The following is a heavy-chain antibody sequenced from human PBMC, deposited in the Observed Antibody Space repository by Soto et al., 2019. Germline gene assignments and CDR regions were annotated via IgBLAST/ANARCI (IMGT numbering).Heavy chain of an antibody. CDR1: GGSIYRSGYY. CDR2: IDYNGVT. Sequence: KSSETLSLTCTVSGGSIYRSGYYWGWIRQPPGRGLEWIGNIDYNGVTYSNPSLKSRVTISRDTSKNQFSLKLTSVTAADTALYYCARVWADTAMVKDWGQGTLVTVSS. CDR3: ARVWADTAMVKD. V-gene: IGHV4-39*01. D-gene: IGHD5-18*01. J-gene: IGHJ4*02.